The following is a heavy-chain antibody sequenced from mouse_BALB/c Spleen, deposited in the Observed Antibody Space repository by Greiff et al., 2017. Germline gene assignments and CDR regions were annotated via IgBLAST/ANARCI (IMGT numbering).Heavy chain of an antibody. Sequence: EVQLVESGPSLVKPSQTLSLTCSVTGDSITSGYWNWIRKFPGNKLEYMGYISYSGSTYYNPSLKSRISITRDTSKNQYYLQLNSVTTEDTATYYCAGLRLPYWYFDVWGAGTTVTVSS. CDR1: GDSITSGY. V-gene: IGHV3-8*02. D-gene: IGHD1-2*01. CDR3: AGLRLPYWYFDV. CDR2: ISYSGST. J-gene: IGHJ1*01.